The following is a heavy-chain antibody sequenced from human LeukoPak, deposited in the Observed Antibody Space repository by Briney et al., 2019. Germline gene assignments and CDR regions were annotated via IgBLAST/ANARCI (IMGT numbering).Heavy chain of an antibody. CDR3: ARADSVPAGDYHYWYMDV. Sequence: PSETLSLTCTVSGGSIFSSTSYWGWIRQPSGKGLEWIGSMFYSGTSYYNPSLKSRVTISIDTSKNQLSLRLSSVTAADTAVYYCARADSVPAGDYHYWYMDVWGEGTTVTVSS. J-gene: IGHJ6*03. D-gene: IGHD2-2*01. V-gene: IGHV4-39*07. CDR1: GGSIFSSTSY. CDR2: MFYSGTS.